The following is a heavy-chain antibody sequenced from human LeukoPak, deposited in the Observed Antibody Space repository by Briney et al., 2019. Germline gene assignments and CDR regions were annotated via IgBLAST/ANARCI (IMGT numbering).Heavy chain of an antibody. CDR1: GFTFNDYW. J-gene: IGHJ6*04. Sequence: GGSLRLSCAVSGFTFNDYWMTWVRQAPGKGLEWVAHIKQDGSGKYYVDSLKGRFTISRDNAKNSLFLQMNSLRAEDTAVYYCVRDCSSASLSSGCYYAMDVWGKGTTVTVSS. CDR3: VRDCSSASLSSGCYYAMDV. V-gene: IGHV3-7*03. CDR2: IKQDGSGK. D-gene: IGHD2-2*01.